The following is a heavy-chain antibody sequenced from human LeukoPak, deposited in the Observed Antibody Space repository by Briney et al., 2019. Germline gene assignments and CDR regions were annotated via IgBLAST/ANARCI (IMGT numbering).Heavy chain of an antibody. D-gene: IGHD2-15*01. CDR3: ARVHGGYPFDY. Sequence: GGSLRLSCAASGFIFSSFGMNWVRQAPGKGLEWVSYISSTSSTIYYADSVKGRFTISRDNAKNSLYLQMISLRAEDTAVYYCARVHGGYPFDYWGQGTLVTVSS. CDR2: ISSTSSTI. J-gene: IGHJ4*02. CDR1: GFIFSSFG. V-gene: IGHV3-48*01.